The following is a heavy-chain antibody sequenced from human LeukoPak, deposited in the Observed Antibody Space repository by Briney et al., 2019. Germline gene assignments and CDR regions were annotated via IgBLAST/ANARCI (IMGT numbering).Heavy chain of an antibody. Sequence: SETLSLTCAVSGYSISSGYYWGWIRQPPGKGLEWIGSIYHSGSTYYNPSLKSRVTISVDTSKNQFSLKLSSVTAADTAVYYCARDIVVVPAANQVVNWFDPWGQGTLVTVSS. CDR3: ARDIVVVPAANQVVNWFDP. CDR2: IYHSGST. J-gene: IGHJ5*02. CDR1: GYSISSGYY. V-gene: IGHV4-38-2*02. D-gene: IGHD2-2*01.